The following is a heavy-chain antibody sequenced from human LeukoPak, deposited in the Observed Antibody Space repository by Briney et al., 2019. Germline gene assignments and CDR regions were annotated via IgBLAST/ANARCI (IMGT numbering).Heavy chain of an antibody. Sequence: TSSETLSLTCTVSGGSINSYYWSWIRQSPGKGLEWIGYIHYSGSTNYNPSLKSRLTISVDTSKNQFSLKLNSVTAADTAVYYCARSVAFGGVIADWGQGTLVTVSS. V-gene: IGHV4-59*01. CDR3: ARSVAFGGVIAD. J-gene: IGHJ4*02. D-gene: IGHD3-16*02. CDR2: IHYSGST. CDR1: GGSINSYY.